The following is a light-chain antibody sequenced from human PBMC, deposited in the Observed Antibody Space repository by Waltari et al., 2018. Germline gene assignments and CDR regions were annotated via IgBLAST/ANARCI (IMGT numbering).Light chain of an antibody. Sequence: EIVLTQSPGTLSLSPGERSTPPCRASQRVSSSYLAWYQQKPGHAPRLLIYGASSKATGIPDRLSGSGSGTDLTLNISRLEPEDFAVYYCQQYGSSPETFGQGTKLEIK. V-gene: IGKV3-20*01. CDR2: GAS. CDR3: QQYGSSPET. CDR1: QRVSSSY. J-gene: IGKJ2*01.